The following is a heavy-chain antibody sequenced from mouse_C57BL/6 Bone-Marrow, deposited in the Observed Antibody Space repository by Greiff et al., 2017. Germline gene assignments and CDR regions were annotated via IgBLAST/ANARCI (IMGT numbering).Heavy chain of an antibody. Sequence: VQLQQSGAELARPGASVKLSCKASGYTFTSYGISWVKQRTGQGLEWIGEIYPRSGNTYYNEKFKGKATLTSDTSSSTAYMQLSSLTSEDSAIYFCARGLTTVANYFDYWGQGTTLTVSS. CDR2: IYPRSGNT. CDR3: ARGLTTVANYFDY. V-gene: IGHV1-81*01. D-gene: IGHD1-1*01. J-gene: IGHJ2*01. CDR1: GYTFTSYG.